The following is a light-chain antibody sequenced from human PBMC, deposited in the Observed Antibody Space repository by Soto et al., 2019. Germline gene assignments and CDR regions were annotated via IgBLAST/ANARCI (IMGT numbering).Light chain of an antibody. V-gene: IGLV1-44*01. Sequence: QSVLTQPPSASGTPGQRVTISCSGSSSNIGSNTVNWYQQLPGTAPKLLIYNNNQRPSGVPDRFSGSKSGNTASLTISGLQAEDEADYYCCSYGGGSNWVFGGGTKLTVL. CDR2: NNN. J-gene: IGLJ3*02. CDR1: SSNIGSNT. CDR3: CSYGGGSNWV.